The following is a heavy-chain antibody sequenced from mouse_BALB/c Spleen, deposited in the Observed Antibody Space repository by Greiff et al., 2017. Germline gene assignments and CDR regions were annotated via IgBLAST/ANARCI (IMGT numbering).Heavy chain of an antibody. CDR1: GFTFSSFG. CDR3: ARGNGDY. Sequence: EVNLVESGGGLVQPGGSRKLSCAASGFTFSSFGMHWVRQAPEKGLEWVAYISSGSSTIYYADTVKGRFTISRDNPKNTLFLQMTSLRSEDTAMYYCARGNGDYWGQGTTLTVSS. V-gene: IGHV5-17*02. CDR2: ISSGSSTI. J-gene: IGHJ2*01.